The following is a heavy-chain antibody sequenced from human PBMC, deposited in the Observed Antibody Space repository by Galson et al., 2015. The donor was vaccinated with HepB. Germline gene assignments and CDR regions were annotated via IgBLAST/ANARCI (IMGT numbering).Heavy chain of an antibody. J-gene: IGHJ6*02. CDR2: INSDGSST. D-gene: IGHD4-17*01. Sequence: SLRLSCAASGFTFSSYVMHWVRQAPGKGLVWVSRINSDGSSTSYADSVKGRFTISRDNAKNTLFLQMNSLRAEDTAVYYCHTTTVTTVYYAMDVWGQGTTVTVSS. CDR1: GFTFSSYV. V-gene: IGHV3-74*01. CDR3: HTTTVTTVYYAMDV.